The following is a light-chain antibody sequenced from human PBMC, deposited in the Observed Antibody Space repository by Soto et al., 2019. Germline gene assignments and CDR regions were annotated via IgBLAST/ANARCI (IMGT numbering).Light chain of an antibody. CDR3: CSYGGSRAV. Sequence: QSALTQPASVSGSPEQSITISCTGTSSDVGSHNLVSWYQQHPGQAPKLMIYEVSKRPLGVSARFSASKSGNTASLTISGLQAEDEADYYCCSYGGSRAVFEGGTQLTVL. J-gene: IGLJ7*01. V-gene: IGLV2-23*02. CDR1: SSDVGSHNL. CDR2: EVS.